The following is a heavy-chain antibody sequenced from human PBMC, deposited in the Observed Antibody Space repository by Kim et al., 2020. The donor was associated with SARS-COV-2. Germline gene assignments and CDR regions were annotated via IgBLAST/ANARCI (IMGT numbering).Heavy chain of an antibody. Sequence: AEHVEGRFTISSDSSKNTLYLQMNSLRAEDTAVYYCARGGRYYYYGMDVWGQGTTVTVSS. CDR3: ARGGRYYYYGMDV. V-gene: IGHV3-53*01. J-gene: IGHJ6*02.